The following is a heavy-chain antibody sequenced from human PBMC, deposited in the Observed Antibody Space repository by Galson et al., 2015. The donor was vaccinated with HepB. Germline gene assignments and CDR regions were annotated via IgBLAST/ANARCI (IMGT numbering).Heavy chain of an antibody. J-gene: IGHJ4*02. Sequence: SLRLSCAASGFTFSGSAMHWVRQASGKGLEWVGRIRSKANSYATAYAASVKGRFTISRDDSKNTAYLQMNSLKTEDTAVYYCTRFIAVAGTNDYWGQGTLVTVSS. V-gene: IGHV3-73*01. CDR2: IRSKANSYAT. CDR3: TRFIAVAGTNDY. D-gene: IGHD6-19*01. CDR1: GFTFSGSA.